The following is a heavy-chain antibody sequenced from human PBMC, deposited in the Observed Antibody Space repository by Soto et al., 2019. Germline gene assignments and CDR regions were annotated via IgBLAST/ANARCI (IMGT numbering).Heavy chain of an antibody. CDR2: ISYDGSNK. CDR3: ARASSPGIAVAGLDY. J-gene: IGHJ4*02. D-gene: IGHD6-19*01. CDR1: GFTFSSYA. V-gene: IGHV3-30-3*01. Sequence: QVPLVESGGGVVQPGRSLRLSCAASGFTFSSYAMHWVRQAPGKGLEWVAVISYDGSNKYYADSVKGRFTISRDNSKNTLYLQMNSLRAEDTAVYYCARASSPGIAVAGLDYWGQGTLVTVSS.